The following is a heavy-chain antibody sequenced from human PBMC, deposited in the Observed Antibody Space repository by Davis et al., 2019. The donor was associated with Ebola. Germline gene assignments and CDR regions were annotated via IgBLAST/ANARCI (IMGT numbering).Heavy chain of an antibody. J-gene: IGHJ6*02. CDR1: GFTFSSYR. CDR2: ISSGHARV. D-gene: IGHD3-16*01. CDR3: ARAVSGLWKCEGDCYYGLDV. V-gene: IGHV3-11*01. Sequence: PGGSLRLSCAASGFTFSSYRMAWVRQGPGKGLEWVSHISSGHARVYYADSVKGRFTISRDNSKNSLYLQMNSLRVEDTAVYYCARAVSGLWKCEGDCYYGLDVWGQGTTVTVSS.